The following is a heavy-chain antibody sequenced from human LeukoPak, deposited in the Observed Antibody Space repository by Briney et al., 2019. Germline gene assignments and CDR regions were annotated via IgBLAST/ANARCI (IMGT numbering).Heavy chain of an antibody. CDR3: ARVRGSQFYNWFDP. D-gene: IGHD3-16*01. J-gene: IGHJ5*02. V-gene: IGHV4-38-2*02. CDR1: GYSISSGYY. CDR2: IYHSGST. Sequence: SETLSLTCTVSGYSISSGYYWGWIRQPPGKGLEWIGSIYHSGSTYYNPSLKSRVTISVDTSKNQFSLKLSSVTAADTAVYYCARVRGSQFYNWFDPWGQGTLVTVSS.